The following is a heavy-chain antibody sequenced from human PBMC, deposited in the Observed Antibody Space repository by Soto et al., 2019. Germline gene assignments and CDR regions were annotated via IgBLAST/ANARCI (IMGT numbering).Heavy chain of an antibody. D-gene: IGHD5-12*01. J-gene: IGHJ4*02. CDR1: GFTFSSYG. CDR2: ISYDGSNK. Sequence: PGGSLRLSCAASGFTFSSYGMHWVRQAPGKGLEWVAVISYDGSNKYYADPVKGRFTISRDNSKNTLYLQMNSLRAEDTAVYYCAKDVGVMATILDYWGQGTLVTVSS. V-gene: IGHV3-30*18. CDR3: AKDVGVMATILDY.